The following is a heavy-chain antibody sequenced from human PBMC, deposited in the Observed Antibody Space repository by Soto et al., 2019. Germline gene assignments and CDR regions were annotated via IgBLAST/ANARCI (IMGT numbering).Heavy chain of an antibody. CDR3: ARDSSSWYGSHNWFDP. J-gene: IGHJ5*02. V-gene: IGHV4-59*01. CDR2: IYYSVST. D-gene: IGHD6-13*01. CDR1: GGSISSYY. Sequence: SETLSLTCTVSGGSISSYYWSWIRQPPGKGLEWIGYIYYSVSTNYNPSLKSRVTISVDTSKNQFSLKLSSVTAADTAVYYCARDSSSWYGSHNWFDPWGQGTLVTVSS.